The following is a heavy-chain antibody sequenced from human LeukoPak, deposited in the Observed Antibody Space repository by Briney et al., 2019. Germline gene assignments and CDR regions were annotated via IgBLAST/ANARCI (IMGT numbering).Heavy chain of an antibody. Sequence: AETLSLTCAVYGGSFIGYYWSWIRQPPGKGLEWIGEINHSDSTNFNPSLKSRVTISVDTSKNQFSLKLSSVTAADTAVYYCARTSYYYGSGSYYADIWGQGTMVTVSS. V-gene: IGHV4-34*01. D-gene: IGHD3-10*01. J-gene: IGHJ3*02. CDR2: INHSDST. CDR1: GGSFIGYY. CDR3: ARTSYYYGSGSYYADI.